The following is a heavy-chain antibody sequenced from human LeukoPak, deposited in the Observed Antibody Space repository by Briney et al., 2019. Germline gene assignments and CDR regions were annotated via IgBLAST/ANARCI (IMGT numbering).Heavy chain of an antibody. D-gene: IGHD3-10*01. Sequence: GSLRLSCAASGFTFSSYDMHWVRQATGKGLEWVSAIGTAGDTYYPGSVKGRFTISRENAKNSLYLQMNSLRAGDTAVYYCARGARGSGSYPHDAFDIWGQGTMVTVSS. J-gene: IGHJ3*02. CDR2: IGTAGDT. CDR3: ARGARGSGSYPHDAFDI. V-gene: IGHV3-13*01. CDR1: GFTFSSYD.